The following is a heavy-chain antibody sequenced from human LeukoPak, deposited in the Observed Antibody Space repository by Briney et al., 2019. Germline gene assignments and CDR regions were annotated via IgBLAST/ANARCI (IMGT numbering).Heavy chain of an antibody. D-gene: IGHD2-15*01. V-gene: IGHV3-43D*03. J-gene: IGHJ6*03. CDR1: GFTFDDSA. CDR3: AEGPWWIMDYYMDV. CDR2: ISWDVGST. Sequence: PRGSLRLSCAASGFTFDDSAIHWVRQAPGKGLEWVSLISWDVGSTYYADSAKGRFTISTDNSKNSLYLQMNSLRAEDTALSYCAEGPWWIMDYYMDVWGKGTTVTVSS.